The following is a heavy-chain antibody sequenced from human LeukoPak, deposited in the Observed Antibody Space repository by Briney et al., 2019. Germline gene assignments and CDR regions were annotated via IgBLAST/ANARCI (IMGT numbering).Heavy chain of an antibody. V-gene: IGHV3-53*01. Sequence: GGSLRLSCAASGFTFSSYEMSWVRQAPGKGLEWVSVIYSGGSTYYADSVKGRFTISRDNSKNTVYLQMNSLRAEDTAVYYCASPAVWGELSLRYWGQGTLVTVSS. D-gene: IGHD3-16*02. CDR3: ASPAVWGELSLRY. CDR1: GFTFSSYE. J-gene: IGHJ4*02. CDR2: IYSGGST.